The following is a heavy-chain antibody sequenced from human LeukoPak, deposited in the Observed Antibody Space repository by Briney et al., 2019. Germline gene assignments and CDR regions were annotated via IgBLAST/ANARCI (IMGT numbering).Heavy chain of an antibody. J-gene: IGHJ4*02. CDR2: ISAYNGNT. D-gene: IGHD1/OR15-1a*01. Sequence: ASVKVSCKASGYTFTGYYMHWVRQAPGQGLEWMGWISAYNGNTNYAQKLQGRVTMTTDTSTSTAYMELRSLRSDDTAVYYCARGKGYNWNNYFDYWGQGTLVTVSS. CDR1: GYTFTGYY. V-gene: IGHV1-18*04. CDR3: ARGKGYNWNNYFDY.